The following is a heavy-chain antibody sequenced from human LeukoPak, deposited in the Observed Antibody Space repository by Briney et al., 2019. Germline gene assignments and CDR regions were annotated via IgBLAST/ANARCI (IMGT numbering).Heavy chain of an antibody. D-gene: IGHD2-15*01. CDR2: INTETGNP. Sequence: ASVKVSCKASGYIFTTYPINWVRQAPGQGLEWIGWINTETGNPTYAQGFTGRFVLSLDTSVSTAYLQISSLKAEDTAVYYCAKAQYCSSSSCYSVAWGQGTLVTVSS. CDR3: AKAQYCSSSSCYSVA. J-gene: IGHJ5*02. CDR1: GYIFTTYP. V-gene: IGHV7-4-1*02.